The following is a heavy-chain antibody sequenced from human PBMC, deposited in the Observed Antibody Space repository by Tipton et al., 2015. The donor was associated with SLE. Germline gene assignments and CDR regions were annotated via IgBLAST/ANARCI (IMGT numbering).Heavy chain of an antibody. CDR3: ATGHFDF. Sequence: TLSLTCFVSGDSITSDIYYWSWIRQPPGKGLEWIGSVYDSGTTHYNPSLKSRVTMSVDTSKTQFSLKLGSLTAADTAVYYCATGHFDFWGQGRLVTVSS. D-gene: IGHD1-1*01. J-gene: IGHJ5*01. CDR1: GDSITSDIYY. CDR2: VYDSGTT. V-gene: IGHV4-39*07.